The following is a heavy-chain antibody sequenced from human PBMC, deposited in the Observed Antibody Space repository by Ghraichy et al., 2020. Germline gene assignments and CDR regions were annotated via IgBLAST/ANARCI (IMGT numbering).Heavy chain of an antibody. CDR3: ARVSPIPTYYYDSSGYQNWFDP. CDR1: GYTFTSYG. Sequence: ASVKVSCKASGYTFTSYGISWVRQAPGPGLEWMGWISAYNGNTNYAQKLQGRVTMTTDTSTSTAYMELRSLRSDDTAVYYCARVSPIPTYYYDSSGYQNWFDPWSHGTLVTVSS. CDR2: ISAYNGNT. J-gene: IGHJ5*02. D-gene: IGHD3-22*01. V-gene: IGHV1-18*01.